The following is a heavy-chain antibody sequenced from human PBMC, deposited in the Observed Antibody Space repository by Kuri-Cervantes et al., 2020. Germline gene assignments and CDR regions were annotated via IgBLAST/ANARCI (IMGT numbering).Heavy chain of an antibody. V-gene: IGHV3-21*03. J-gene: IGHJ4*02. CDR3: TRGGIWGSYRYLFDY. CDR2: ISSSSSYI. CDR1: GFTFSSYS. D-gene: IGHD3-16*02. Sequence: ETLSLTCAASGFTFSSYSMNWVRQAPGKGLEWVSSISSSSSYIYYADSVKGRFTISRDNAKNSLYLQMNSLRAEDTAVYYCTRGGIWGSYRYLFDYWGQGTLVTVSS.